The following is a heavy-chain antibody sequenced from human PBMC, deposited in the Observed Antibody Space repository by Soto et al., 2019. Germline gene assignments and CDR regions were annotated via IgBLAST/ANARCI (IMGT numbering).Heavy chain of an antibody. Sequence: PSETLSLTCAVYGGSFSGYYWTWIRQPPGKGLEWIGEINHGGGTNSNPSLKSRVTISIDTSKNQFSLNLRSVSAADTAVYYCARSFRKYSGSFYLYWGQGTMVTVSS. CDR3: ARSFRKYSGSFYLY. D-gene: IGHD1-26*01. J-gene: IGHJ4*02. V-gene: IGHV4-34*01. CDR2: INHGGGT. CDR1: GGSFSGYY.